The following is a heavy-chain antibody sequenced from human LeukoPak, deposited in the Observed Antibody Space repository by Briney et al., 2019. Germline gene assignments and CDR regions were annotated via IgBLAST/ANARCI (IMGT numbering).Heavy chain of an antibody. V-gene: IGHV3-21*01. J-gene: IGHJ4*02. Sequence: GGSLRLSCAASGFTFSSYSMNWVRQAPGKGLEWVPSISSSSSYIYYADSVKGRFTISRDNAKNSLYLQMNSLRAEDTAVYYCARDRGVYYYDSSGYYDYWGQGTLVTVSS. CDR1: GFTFSSYS. CDR3: ARDRGVYYYDSSGYYDY. CDR2: ISSSSSYI. D-gene: IGHD3-22*01.